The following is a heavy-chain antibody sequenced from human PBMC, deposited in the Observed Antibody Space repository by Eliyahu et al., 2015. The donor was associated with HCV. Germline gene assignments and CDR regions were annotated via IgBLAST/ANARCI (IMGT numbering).Heavy chain of an antibody. J-gene: IGHJ4*02. V-gene: IGHV1-18*04. Sequence: QVQLVQSRTEVKKPGASVKVXXKASGYTFTKYDMNWVRQAPGQGLEWMGWITSKNGKTNYAQRFQGRVTMTTDTSTSTAYMELTSLRSDDTAVYYCASGPWELDFWGQGTLVTVSS. CDR2: ITSKNGKT. CDR1: GYTFTKYD. CDR3: ASGPWELDF. D-gene: IGHD1-26*01.